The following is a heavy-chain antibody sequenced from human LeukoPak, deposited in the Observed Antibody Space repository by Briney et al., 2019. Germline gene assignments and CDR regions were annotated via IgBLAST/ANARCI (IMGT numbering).Heavy chain of an antibody. Sequence: SEALSLPRTLSGCSISRGGLYWSWIPHHPGEGLEWIGYIYYSGSTYYNPSLKSRVTISVDTSKNQFSLKLSSVTAADTAVYYCARGGSSSFDYWGQGTLVTVSS. CDR2: IYYSGST. D-gene: IGHD6-6*01. CDR3: ARGGSSSFDY. J-gene: IGHJ4*02. V-gene: IGHV4-31*03. CDR1: GCSISRGGLY.